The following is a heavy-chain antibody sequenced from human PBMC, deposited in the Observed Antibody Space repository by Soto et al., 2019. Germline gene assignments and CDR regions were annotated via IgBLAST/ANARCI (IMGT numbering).Heavy chain of an antibody. J-gene: IGHJ4*02. CDR2: IVPILGTT. CDR1: GGTFSSHT. D-gene: IGHD7-27*01. Sequence: QVQLVQSGPEVTKPGSSVKVSCKASGGTFSSHTINWLRQAPGQGLEWMGRIVPILGTTNYAQKFQGRVTITAEKSASTAYMEVNSVTYDDAAVYYCGSVVGPSGEPFAYWGQGRLVTVSS. CDR3: GSVVGPSGEPFAY. V-gene: IGHV1-69*08.